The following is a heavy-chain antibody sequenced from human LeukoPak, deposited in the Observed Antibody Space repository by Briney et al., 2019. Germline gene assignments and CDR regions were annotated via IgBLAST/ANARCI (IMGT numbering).Heavy chain of an antibody. V-gene: IGHV3-33*08. CDR1: GFTFSTYG. CDR3: AKGGSSWSRWDY. CDR2: ISFDGSNK. J-gene: IGHJ4*02. Sequence: GGSLRLSCAASGFTFSTYGMHWVRQAPGKGLKWVALISFDGSNKYFADSVKGRFTISRDNSNNALYLQMNSPRAEDTAVYFCAKGGSSWSRWDYWGQGTLVTVSS. D-gene: IGHD6-13*01.